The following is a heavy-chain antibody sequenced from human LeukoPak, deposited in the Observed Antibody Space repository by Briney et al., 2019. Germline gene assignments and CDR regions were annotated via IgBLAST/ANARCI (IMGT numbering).Heavy chain of an antibody. D-gene: IGHD3-3*01. V-gene: IGHV3-30-3*01. CDR2: ISYDGSNK. CDR1: GFTFSSYA. CDR3: ARESPYYDFWSGPFDY. J-gene: IGHJ4*02. Sequence: PGGSLRLSCAASGFTFSSYAMSWVRQAPGKGLEWVAVISYDGSNKYYADSVKGRFTISRDNSKNTLYLQMNSLRAEDTAVYYCARESPYYDFWSGPFDYWGQGTLVTVSS.